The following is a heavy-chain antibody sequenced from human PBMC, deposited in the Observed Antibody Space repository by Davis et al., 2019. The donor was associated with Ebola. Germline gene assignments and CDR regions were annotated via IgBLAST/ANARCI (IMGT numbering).Heavy chain of an antibody. J-gene: IGHJ4*02. CDR1: GFTFDDYA. CDR2: ISWNSGSI. Sequence: SLKISCAASGFTFDDYAMHWVRQAPGKGLEWVSGISWNSGSIGDADSVKGRFTISRDKAKKSLYLQMNSLRAEDTALDYWENRYGGNSSGGGYWGQGTLVTVSS. D-gene: IGHD6-19*01. CDR3: ENRYGGNSSGGGY. V-gene: IGHV3-9*01.